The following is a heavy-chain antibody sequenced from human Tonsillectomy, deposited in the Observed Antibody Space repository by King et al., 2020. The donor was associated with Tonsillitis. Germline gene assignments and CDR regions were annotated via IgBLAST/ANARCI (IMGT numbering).Heavy chain of an antibody. Sequence: VQLVESGAEVKKPGSSVKVSCTASGGTFSDYAVTWVRQAPGQGLEWMGGIIPTFGTANYAQKFQDRVTITADGSTSTAYMELRSLRSEDTAVYYCAGGGTVSWLLSDYFDYWGQGTLVTVSS. V-gene: IGHV1-69*01. CDR2: IIPTFGTA. CDR1: GGTFSDYA. D-gene: IGHD3-3*01. CDR3: AGGGTVSWLLSDYFDY. J-gene: IGHJ4*02.